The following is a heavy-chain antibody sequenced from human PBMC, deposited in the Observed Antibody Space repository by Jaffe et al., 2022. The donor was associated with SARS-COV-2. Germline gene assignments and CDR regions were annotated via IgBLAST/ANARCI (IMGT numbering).Heavy chain of an antibody. CDR3: AKDAGYSYGVNLDN. Sequence: EVQLLESGGGLVQPGGSLRLSCAAAGFTFSSFAMSWVRQAPGKGLEWVSGISYSGATTYYADSVRGRFTISRDNSKNTLYLQMNSLRAEDTAVFYCAKDAGYSYGVNLDNWGQGTLVTVSS. CDR1: GFTFSSFA. D-gene: IGHD5-18*01. J-gene: IGHJ4*02. CDR2: ISYSGATT. V-gene: IGHV3-23*01.